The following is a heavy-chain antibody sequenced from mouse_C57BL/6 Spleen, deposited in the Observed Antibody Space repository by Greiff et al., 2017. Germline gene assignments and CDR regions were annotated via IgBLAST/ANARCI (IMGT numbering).Heavy chain of an antibody. J-gene: IGHJ3*01. V-gene: IGHV1-18*01. CDR2: INPNNGGT. D-gene: IGHD2-12*01. CDR1: GYTFTDYN. CDR3: ARRDYMWFAY. Sequence: EVKLVESGPELVKPGASVKIPCKASGYTFTDYNMDWVKQSHGKSLEWIGDINPNNGGTIYNQKFKGKATLTVDKSSSTAYMELRSLTSEDTAVYYCARRDYMWFAYWGQGTLVTVSA.